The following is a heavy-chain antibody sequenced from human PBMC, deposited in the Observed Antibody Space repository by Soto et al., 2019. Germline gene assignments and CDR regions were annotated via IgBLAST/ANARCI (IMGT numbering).Heavy chain of an antibody. CDR1: GFTVSTKY. CDR2: MYRGGST. Sequence: EVQLVESGGGLVQPGGSLRFSCAASGFTVSTKYMSWVRQAAGKGLEWVSVMYRGGSTFYSNYVRGRFTISRDNPKYTVNFQMSSLRAEDTPVYYCARDAWAEDYWGQRTLVTVSS. V-gene: IGHV3-66*01. J-gene: IGHJ4*02. D-gene: IGHD3-16*01. CDR3: ARDAWAEDY.